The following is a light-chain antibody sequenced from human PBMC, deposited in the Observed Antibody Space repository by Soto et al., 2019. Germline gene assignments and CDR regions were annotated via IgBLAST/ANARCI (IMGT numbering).Light chain of an antibody. Sequence: EIDLTQSPDTLSLSPGHRAPLXCRASQSVRSSLAWYQQKPGQAPRLLIHDASNRAAGIPARFSGSGSGTEFTLTISSLQSEDFAVYYCQQYNNWPLTFGQGTRLEIK. CDR1: QSVRSS. CDR2: DAS. V-gene: IGKV3-11*01. J-gene: IGKJ5*01. CDR3: QQYNNWPLT.